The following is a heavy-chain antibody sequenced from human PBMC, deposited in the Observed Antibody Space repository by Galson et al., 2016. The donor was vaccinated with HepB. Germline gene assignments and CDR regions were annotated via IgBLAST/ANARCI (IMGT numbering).Heavy chain of an antibody. D-gene: IGHD3-16*01. Sequence: SETLSLTCTVSGDSLIHYYWGWIRQPPGKGLEWIGHSYYNGHANYNLSLTSRLSMSVDTSNNQFSLKLSSVTAADTAVYFFGGWNGGLDYWGQGTLVTVSS. V-gene: IGHV4-59*01. CDR3: GGWNGGLDY. CDR1: GDSLIHYY. J-gene: IGHJ4*02. CDR2: SYYNGHA.